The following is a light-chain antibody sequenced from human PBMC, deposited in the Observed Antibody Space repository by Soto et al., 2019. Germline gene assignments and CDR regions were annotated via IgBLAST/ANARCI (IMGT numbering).Light chain of an antibody. CDR1: QTIDNY. Sequence: DIQMTQSPSPLSASVGDRVNITCRASQTIDNYLNWYQHKPGKAPNLLIYAASNLQSGVPSRFSGSGFGTDFTLIISSLQPEDFATYFCQQSYISPWTFGPGTRWIS. V-gene: IGKV1-39*01. CDR2: AAS. CDR3: QQSYISPWT. J-gene: IGKJ1*01.